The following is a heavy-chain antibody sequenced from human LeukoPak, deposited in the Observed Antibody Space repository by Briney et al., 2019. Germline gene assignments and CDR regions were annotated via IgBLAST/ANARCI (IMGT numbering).Heavy chain of an antibody. D-gene: IGHD3-10*01. J-gene: IGHJ4*02. CDR2: INQDGTEK. V-gene: IGHV3-7*01. Sequence: GGSLRLSCAASGFTFSSSAMSWVRQAQGKGLEWVANINQDGTEKYYVDSMKGRFTISRDNGKNSLYLQMNSLRVEDTAVYYCAKLAKYFYGAETFYFFEHWGQGTPVTASS. CDR3: AKLAKYFYGAETFYFFEH. CDR1: GFTFSSSA.